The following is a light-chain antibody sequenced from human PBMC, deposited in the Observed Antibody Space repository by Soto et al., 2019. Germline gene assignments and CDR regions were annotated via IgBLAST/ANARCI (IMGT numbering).Light chain of an antibody. J-gene: IGKJ1*01. Sequence: EIVMPQYPATLSVSPGERATLSCRASQSVSSNLAWCQQKPGQAPRLLIYDASNRATGIPARFSGSGSGTDFTLTISRLEPEDFAVYYCQQYGSSGTFGQGTKVDIK. CDR3: QQYGSSGT. CDR2: DAS. CDR1: QSVSSN. V-gene: IGKV3-20*01.